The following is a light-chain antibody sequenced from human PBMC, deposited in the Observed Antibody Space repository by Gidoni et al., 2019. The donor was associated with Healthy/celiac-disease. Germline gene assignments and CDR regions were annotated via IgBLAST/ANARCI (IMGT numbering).Light chain of an antibody. CDR2: AAS. V-gene: IGKV1-39*01. J-gene: IGKJ2*01. CDR3: QQSYSTPLT. Sequence: DIQMTQSPSSLSASVGDRVCITCRASQSISSYLNWYQQKPGKAPKLLIYAASSLQSGVPSRFSGSGSGTDFTLTISSLQPEDFATYYCQQSYSTPLTVXQXTKLEIK. CDR1: QSISSY.